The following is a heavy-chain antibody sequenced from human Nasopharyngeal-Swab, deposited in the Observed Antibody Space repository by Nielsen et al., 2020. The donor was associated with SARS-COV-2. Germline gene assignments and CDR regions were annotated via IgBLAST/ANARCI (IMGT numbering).Heavy chain of an antibody. D-gene: IGHD3-9*01. J-gene: IGHJ6*02. V-gene: IGHV4-34*01. CDR3: ARGGRYFDWFQPPLGYYGMDV. Sequence: SETLSLTCAVYGGSFSGYYWSWIRQPPGKGLEWIGEINHSGSTNYNPPLKSRVTISVDTSKNQFSLKLSSVTAADTAVYYRARGGRYFDWFQPPLGYYGMDVWGQGTTVTVSS. CDR2: INHSGST. CDR1: GGSFSGYY.